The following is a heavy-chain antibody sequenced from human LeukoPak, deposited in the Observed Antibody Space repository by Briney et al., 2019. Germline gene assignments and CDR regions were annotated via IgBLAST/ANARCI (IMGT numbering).Heavy chain of an antibody. CDR2: ISSSSSYI. CDR1: GCTFSSYS. J-gene: IGHJ3*02. D-gene: IGHD1-26*01. V-gene: IGHV3-21*01. CDR3: ARALPSPLYSGSYADAFDI. Sequence: KPGGSLRLSCAASGCTFSSYSMNWVRQAPGKGLEWVSSISSSSSYIYYADSVKGRFTISRDNAKNSLYLQMNSLRAEDTAVYYCARALPSPLYSGSYADAFDIWGQGTMVAVSS.